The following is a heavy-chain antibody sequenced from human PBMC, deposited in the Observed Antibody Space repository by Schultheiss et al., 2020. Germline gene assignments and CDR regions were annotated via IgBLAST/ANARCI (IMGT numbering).Heavy chain of an antibody. Sequence: GGSLRLSCAVSGFTFSSYWMNWVRQAPGKGLEWVSSISSSSSYIYYADSVKGRFTISRDNSKNTLYLQMNSLRAEDTAVYYCARDSGVAGNWYFDLWGRGTLVTVSS. CDR2: ISSSSSYI. J-gene: IGHJ2*01. CDR1: GFTFSSYW. V-gene: IGHV3-21*01. CDR3: ARDSGVAGNWYFDL. D-gene: IGHD6-19*01.